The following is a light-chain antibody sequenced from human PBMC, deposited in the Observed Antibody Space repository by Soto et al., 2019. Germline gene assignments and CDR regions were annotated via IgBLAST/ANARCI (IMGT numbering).Light chain of an antibody. CDR2: DVS. CDR1: SSDIGCYNY. J-gene: IGLJ2*01. Sequence: QSALTQPASVSGSPGQSITISCTGTSSDIGCYNYVSWYQQHPGKAPKLMIYDVSKRPSGVPDRFSGSKSGNTASLTISGLQAEDEADYYCCSYAGSYTFLVVFGGGTKVTVL. CDR3: CSYAGSYTFLVV. V-gene: IGLV2-11*01.